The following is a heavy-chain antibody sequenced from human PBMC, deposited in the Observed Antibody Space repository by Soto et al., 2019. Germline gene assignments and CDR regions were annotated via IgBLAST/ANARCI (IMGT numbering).Heavy chain of an antibody. Sequence: QEQLVQSGAEVKKPGSSVKVSCKVSGGTFSTYAISWVRQAPGQGLEWMGGIIPIFNTAKYAQKFQGRVTITADKSTSTAHMELSSLRSEDTAVYYCARQMVNSGWYYSSWFDPWGQGTLVTVSS. CDR1: GGTFSTYA. CDR3: ARQMVNSGWYYSSWFDP. CDR2: IIPIFNTA. D-gene: IGHD6-19*01. V-gene: IGHV1-69*06. J-gene: IGHJ5*02.